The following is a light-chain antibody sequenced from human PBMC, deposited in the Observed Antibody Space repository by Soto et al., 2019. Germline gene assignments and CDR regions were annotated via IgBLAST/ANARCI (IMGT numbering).Light chain of an antibody. CDR2: RAS. CDR1: QGIGTW. CDR3: QQYHIYSWT. Sequence: DIQMTQSPSTLSASVGDRVTITCRASQGIGTWLAWYQQKPEKAPKVLIYRASHLESGVPSRFSASGSGTEFSLTINSLQADDFATYYCQQYHIYSWTFGQGTKVDIK. J-gene: IGKJ1*01. V-gene: IGKV1-5*03.